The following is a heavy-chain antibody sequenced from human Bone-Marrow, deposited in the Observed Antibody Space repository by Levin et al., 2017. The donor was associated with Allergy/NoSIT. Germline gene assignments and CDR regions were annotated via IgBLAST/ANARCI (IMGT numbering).Heavy chain of an antibody. J-gene: IGHJ4*02. D-gene: IGHD6-13*01. CDR1: ISTFSKYT. Sequence: GESLKFSCAASISTFSKYTMTWVRQAPGKGLEWVASISSNGGYIYYVDSVKGRFTISRDNAKKSLYLQMNSLRAEDTAVYYCATSSSWYFEFLYSFDNWGQGTPVTVSS. V-gene: IGHV3-21*01. CDR3: ATSSSWYFEFLYSFDN. CDR2: ISSNGGYI.